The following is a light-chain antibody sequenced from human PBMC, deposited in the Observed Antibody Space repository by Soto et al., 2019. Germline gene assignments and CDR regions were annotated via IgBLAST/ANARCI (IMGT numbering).Light chain of an antibody. Sequence: QSALTQPASVSGSPEQSITISCTGTSSDVGSYNLVSWYQQHPGKAPKLMIYEGSKRPSGVSNRFSGSKSGNTASLTISGLQAEDEADYYCCSYAGSSDVFGTGTKVTVL. CDR1: SSDVGSYNL. CDR2: EGS. J-gene: IGLJ1*01. V-gene: IGLV2-23*01. CDR3: CSYAGSSDV.